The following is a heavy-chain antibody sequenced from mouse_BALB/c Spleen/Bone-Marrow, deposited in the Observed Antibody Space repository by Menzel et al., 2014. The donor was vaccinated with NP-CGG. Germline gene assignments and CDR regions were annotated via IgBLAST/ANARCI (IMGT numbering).Heavy chain of an antibody. D-gene: IGHD2-1*01. J-gene: IGHJ4*01. V-gene: IGHV1S41*01. Sequence: DLVKPGASVKLSCKAPGYTFTNYWINWIKQRPGQGLEWIGRIAPGSGSTYYNEMFKGKATLTVDTSSSTAYIQLSSLSSEDAPLYVCARGICYCNCVYAMDYLGQGTPVTVSS. CDR2: IAPGSGST. CDR3: ARGICYCNCVYAMDY. CDR1: GYTFTNYW.